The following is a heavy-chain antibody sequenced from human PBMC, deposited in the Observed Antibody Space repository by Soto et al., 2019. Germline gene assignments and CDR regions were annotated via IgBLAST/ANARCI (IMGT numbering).Heavy chain of an antibody. J-gene: IGHJ5*01. V-gene: IGHV4-39*01. Sequence: SETLSLTCTVSGGSISSRPYNWGWIRQPPKKGLGWIGTISYSATTYYNPSLKSRVTMSVDTSQNQFSLKLSSVTAADTAVYYCARHPTGYPNWFDSWGQGTLVTVSS. CDR1: GGSISSRPYN. D-gene: IGHD3-9*01. CDR2: ISYSATT. CDR3: ARHPTGYPNWFDS.